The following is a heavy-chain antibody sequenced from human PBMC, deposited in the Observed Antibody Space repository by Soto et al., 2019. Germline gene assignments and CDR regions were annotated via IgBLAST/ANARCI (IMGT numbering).Heavy chain of an antibody. V-gene: IGHV1-69*13. CDR2: IIPIFGTA. CDR1: GGTFSSYA. CDR3: ARGSLVFGLNIWFDP. D-gene: IGHD3-10*01. Sequence: ASVKVSCKASGGTFSSYAISWVRQAPGQGLEWMGGIIPIFGTANYAQKFQGRVTITADESTSTAYMELSSLRSEDTAVYYCARGSLVFGLNIWFDPWGQGTLVTVSS. J-gene: IGHJ5*02.